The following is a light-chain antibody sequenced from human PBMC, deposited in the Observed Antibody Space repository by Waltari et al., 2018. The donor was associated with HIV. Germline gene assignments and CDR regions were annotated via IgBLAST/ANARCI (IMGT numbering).Light chain of an antibody. J-gene: IGKJ1*01. Sequence: DIEMTQSPATLSVSPGERVTLSCRANQRVTTNLDWYQQKPGQAPRLLIYGTSTRATGCPGRFSGSGSGTEFTLTISSLQSEDFAVYYCQQYNTWPQTFGQGTRVEI. CDR3: QQYNTWPQT. CDR1: QRVTTN. CDR2: GTS. V-gene: IGKV3-15*01.